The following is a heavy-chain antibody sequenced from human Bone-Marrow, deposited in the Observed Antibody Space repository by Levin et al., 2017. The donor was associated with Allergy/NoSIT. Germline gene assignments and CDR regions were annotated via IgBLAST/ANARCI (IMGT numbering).Heavy chain of an antibody. D-gene: IGHD7-27*01. J-gene: IGHJ4*02. Sequence: GESLKISCKASGYTFTGNYIHWVRQAPGQAPEWMGWINPDIGDTDYAQKFEDRVIMTRDTSLKTAYMELSTLRPGDTAVYYCAKGFGSNWGPFDYWGQGTLVTVSS. V-gene: IGHV1-2*02. CDR3: AKGFGSNWGPFDY. CDR2: INPDIGDT. CDR1: GYTFTGNY.